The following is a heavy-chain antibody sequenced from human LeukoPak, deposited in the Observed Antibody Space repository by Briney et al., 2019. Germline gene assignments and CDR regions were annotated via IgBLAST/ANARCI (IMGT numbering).Heavy chain of an antibody. CDR1: GGSISSSSYY. V-gene: IGHV4-39*07. CDR2: IYYSGRT. D-gene: IGHD3-10*02. J-gene: IGHJ4*02. Sequence: SETLSLTCTVSGGSISSSSYYWGWIRQPPGKGLEWIGSIYYSGRTYYKSSLESRVTISVDTPKNQFSLKLTSVTAADTAVYYCAREGASQDVRGFDYWGQGTQVTVSS. CDR3: AREGASQDVRGFDY.